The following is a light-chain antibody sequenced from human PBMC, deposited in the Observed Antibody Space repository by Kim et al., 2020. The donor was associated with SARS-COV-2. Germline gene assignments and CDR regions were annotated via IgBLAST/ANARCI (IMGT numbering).Light chain of an antibody. V-gene: IGKV1-39*01. CDR1: QSIGDY. CDR3: QQSYSTPHIT. Sequence: SVGDRVTITCPASQSIGDYLNWYQHRPGKAPKLLIHAASSLQSDVPSRFSGSGSGTDFTLTISGLQPEDFTTYFCQQSYSTPHITFGPGTRLEIK. J-gene: IGKJ5*01. CDR2: AAS.